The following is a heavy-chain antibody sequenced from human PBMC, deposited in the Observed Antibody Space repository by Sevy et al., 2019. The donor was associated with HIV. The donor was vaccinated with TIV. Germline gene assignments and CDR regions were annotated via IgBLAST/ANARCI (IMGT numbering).Heavy chain of an antibody. CDR2: INAGNGNT. V-gene: IGHV1-3*01. D-gene: IGHD2-21*02. CDR1: GYTFTSYA. J-gene: IGHJ3*02. CDR3: ARGGDAKYCGGDCPFSI. Sequence: ASVKVSCKASGYTFTSYAMHWVRQAPGQRLEWMGWINAGNGNTKYSQKFQGRVTITRDTSASTAYMELSSLRSEDTAVYYCARGGDAKYCGGDCPFSIWGQGTMVTVSS.